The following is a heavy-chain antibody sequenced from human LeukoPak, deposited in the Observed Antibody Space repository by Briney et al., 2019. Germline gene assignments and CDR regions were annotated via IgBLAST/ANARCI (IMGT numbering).Heavy chain of an antibody. CDR2: INAGNGNT. CDR3: ARGHEIQLWADFDY. CDR1: GYTFTSYA. Sequence: AASVKVSCKASGYTFTSYAMHWVRQAPGQRLEWMGWINAGNGNTKYSQKFQGRVTITRDTSASTAYMELSSLRSEDTAVYYCARGHEIQLWADFDYWGQGTLVTVSS. V-gene: IGHV1-3*01. J-gene: IGHJ4*02. D-gene: IGHD5-18*01.